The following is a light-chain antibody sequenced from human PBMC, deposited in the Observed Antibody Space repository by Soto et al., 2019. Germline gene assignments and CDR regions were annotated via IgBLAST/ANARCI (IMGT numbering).Light chain of an antibody. CDR3: QQYNNWPST. CDR2: GAG. Sequence: EIVMTQSPVTLSVSPGERATLSCRASQSVRINLAWYQHKPGQAPRLLIFGAGSRAPGIPARFSGSGSGTEFTLTISSLQSEDFAVYYCQQYNNWPSTFGQGTKVEI. V-gene: IGKV3-15*01. CDR1: QSVRIN. J-gene: IGKJ1*01.